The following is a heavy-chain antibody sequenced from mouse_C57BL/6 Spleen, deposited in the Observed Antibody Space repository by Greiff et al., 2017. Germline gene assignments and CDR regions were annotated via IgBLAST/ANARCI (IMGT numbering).Heavy chain of an antibody. Sequence: QVQLQQPGAELVKPGASVKVSCKASGYTFTSYWMHWVKQRPGQGLEWIGRIHPSDSDTNYNQQFKGKATLTVDKSSSTAYMQLSSLTSEDSAVYYGATHYCNDGGAMDYWGQGTSVTVAS. CDR1: GYTFTSYW. CDR2: IHPSDSDT. D-gene: IGHD2-12*01. V-gene: IGHV1-74*01. J-gene: IGHJ4*01. CDR3: ATHYCNDGGAMDY.